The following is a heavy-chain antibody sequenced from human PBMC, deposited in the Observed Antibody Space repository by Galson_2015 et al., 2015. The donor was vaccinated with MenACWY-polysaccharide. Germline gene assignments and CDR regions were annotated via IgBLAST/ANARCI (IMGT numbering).Heavy chain of an antibody. J-gene: IGHJ4*02. D-gene: IGHD4-23*01. Sequence: SVKVSCKVSGGTFSSYGIIWVRQAPGQGLECMGGITPIFETANYAPNFQDRVTIAADDSTSTTYMEMSNLRFEDTAVYYGARLSTVASSGGFGFWDQGTLVTVSS. CDR3: ARLSTVASSGGFGF. V-gene: IGHV1-69*13. CDR2: ITPIFETA. CDR1: GGTFSSYG.